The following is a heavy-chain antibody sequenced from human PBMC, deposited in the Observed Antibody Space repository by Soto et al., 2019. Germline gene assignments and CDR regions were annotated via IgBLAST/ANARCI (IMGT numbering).Heavy chain of an antibody. CDR3: ARWGTTGGLEV. CDR2: TSYDGSNK. Sequence: QVQLVESGGGVVQPGTSLRLSCVGSGFTFRSYVIHWVRQAPGKGLEWVALTSYDGSNKDYGDSVKGRFTISRDNSRNTVDLQMDSLRREETALYYCARWGTTGGLEVWGQGTLVSVSS. J-gene: IGHJ1*01. D-gene: IGHD3-16*01. V-gene: IGHV3-33*05. CDR1: GFTFRSYV.